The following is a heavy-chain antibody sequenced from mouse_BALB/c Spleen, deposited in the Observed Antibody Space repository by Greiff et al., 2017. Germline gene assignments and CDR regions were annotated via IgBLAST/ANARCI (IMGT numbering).Heavy chain of an antibody. CDR1: GFSLTGYG. J-gene: IGHJ2*01. CDR2: IWGDGST. Sequence: QVQLKESGPGLVAPSQSLSITCTVSGFSLTGYGVNWVRQPPGKGLEWLGMIWGDGSTDYNSALKSRLSISKDNSKSQVFLKMNSLQTDDTARYYCARERETDHYDYDGYFDYWGQGTTLTVSS. CDR3: ARERETDHYDYDGYFDY. D-gene: IGHD2-4*01. V-gene: IGHV2-6-7*01.